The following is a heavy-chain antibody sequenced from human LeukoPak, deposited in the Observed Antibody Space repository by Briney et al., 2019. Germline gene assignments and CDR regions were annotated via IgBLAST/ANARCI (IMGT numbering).Heavy chain of an antibody. CDR1: GFTFGDYA. D-gene: IGHD3-10*01. Sequence: GGSLRLSCTASGFTFGDYAMSWVRQAPGKGLEWVGFIRSKAYGGTTVYAASVKGRFTISRDDSKSIAYLQMNSLKTEDTAVYYCTSLLWFGEKYWYFDLWGRGTLVTVSS. J-gene: IGHJ2*01. CDR3: TSLLWFGEKYWYFDL. V-gene: IGHV3-49*04. CDR2: IRSKAYGGTT.